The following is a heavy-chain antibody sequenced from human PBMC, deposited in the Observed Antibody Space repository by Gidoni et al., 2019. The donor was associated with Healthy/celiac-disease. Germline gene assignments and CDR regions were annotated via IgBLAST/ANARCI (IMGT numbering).Heavy chain of an antibody. CDR3: ARGLGYCSSTSCYSGGYFQH. V-gene: IGHV4-31*03. CDR1: GCSISSGGYY. J-gene: IGHJ1*01. CDR2: IYYSGST. Sequence: QVQLQESGPGLVKPSQTLSLTCTVSGCSISSGGYYWSWIRQHPGKGLEWIGYIYYSGSTYYNPSLKSRVTISVDTSKNQFSLKLSSVTAAVTAVYYCARGLGYCSSTSCYSGGYFQHWGQGTLVTVSS. D-gene: IGHD2-2*02.